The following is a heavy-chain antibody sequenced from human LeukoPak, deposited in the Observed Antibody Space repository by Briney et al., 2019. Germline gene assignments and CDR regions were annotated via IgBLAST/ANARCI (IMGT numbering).Heavy chain of an antibody. D-gene: IGHD5-18*01. CDR3: ARAESGYSYGYIYYYGMDV. CDR1: RFTVSSNY. Sequence: GGSLRLSCAASRFTVSSNYMSWVRQAPGEGLEWVSVIYSGGSTYYADSVKGRFTISRDNSKNTLYLQMNSLRAEDTAVYYCARAESGYSYGYIYYYGMDVWGQGTTVTVSS. J-gene: IGHJ6*02. V-gene: IGHV3-53*01. CDR2: IYSGGST.